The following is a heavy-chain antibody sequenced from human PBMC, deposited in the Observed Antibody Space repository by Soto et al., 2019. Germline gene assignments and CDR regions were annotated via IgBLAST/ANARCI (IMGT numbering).Heavy chain of an antibody. CDR3: ARVITSIGGYEHY. J-gene: IGHJ4*01. Sequence: EVQLVESGGGLVQPGGSLRLSCGASGFTFSSYSMNWVRQAPGKGLEWVSYIRVSSSFIYYADSAKGRFTISRDNAKNSVSLQMNSLRAEDTAVYYCARVITSIGGYEHYWVHGTMVTVA. CDR2: IRVSSSFI. V-gene: IGHV3-48*01. D-gene: IGHD6-19*01. CDR1: GFTFSSYS.